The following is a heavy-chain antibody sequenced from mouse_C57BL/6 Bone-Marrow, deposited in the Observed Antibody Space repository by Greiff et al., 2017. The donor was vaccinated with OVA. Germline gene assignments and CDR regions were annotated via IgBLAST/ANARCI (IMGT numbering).Heavy chain of an antibody. J-gene: IGHJ3*01. CDR3: ARSDDYEAY. V-gene: IGHV1-81*01. Sequence: VQLQQSGAELARPGASVKLSCKASGYTFTSYGISWVKQRTGQGLEWIGEIYPRSGNTYYNEKFKGKATLTADKSSSTAYMELRSLTSEDSAVYFCARSDDYEAYWGQGTLVTVSA. CDR2: IYPRSGNT. CDR1: GYTFTSYG. D-gene: IGHD2-4*01.